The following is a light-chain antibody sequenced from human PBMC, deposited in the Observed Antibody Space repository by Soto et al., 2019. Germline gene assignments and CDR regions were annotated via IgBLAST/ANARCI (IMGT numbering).Light chain of an antibody. J-gene: IGKJ5*01. Sequence: EIVVTKSPAALSVSQGERATLSCRASQSFSSNLAWYQQKLGQAPRLLIYGASTRATGVPARFSGSGSGTQFTLTISSLQSEDFAVYYCQQYNNWPAITFGQGTRLE. CDR2: GAS. V-gene: IGKV3-15*01. CDR3: QQYNNWPAIT. CDR1: QSFSSN.